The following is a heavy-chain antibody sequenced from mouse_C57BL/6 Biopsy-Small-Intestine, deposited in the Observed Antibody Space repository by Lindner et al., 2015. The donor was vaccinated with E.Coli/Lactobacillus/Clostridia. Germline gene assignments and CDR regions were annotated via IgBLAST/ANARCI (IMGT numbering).Heavy chain of an antibody. CDR3: ARRTGPYAMDY. Sequence: VQLQESGPELVKPGDSVKMSCKASGYKITDYYMDWVKQSHGKSLEWIGYIYPNNGATSYSQRFRGKATLTVDKSSSTAYMELHSLTSEDSAVYYCARRTGPYAMDYWGQGTSVTVSS. CDR2: IYPNNGAT. D-gene: IGHD4-1*01. J-gene: IGHJ4*01. V-gene: IGHV1-34*02. CDR1: GYKITDYY.